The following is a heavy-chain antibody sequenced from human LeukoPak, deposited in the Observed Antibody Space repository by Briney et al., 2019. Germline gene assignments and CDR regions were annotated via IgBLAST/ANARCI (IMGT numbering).Heavy chain of an antibody. J-gene: IGHJ6*03. V-gene: IGHV3-74*01. CDR1: GFTFSNYW. CDR3: AKGGLLTGYYTYYYYYYMDV. D-gene: IGHD3-9*01. CDR2: IKSDGSST. Sequence: PGGSLRLSCAASGFTFSNYWMHWVRQAPGKGLVWVSRIKSDGSSTSYADSVKGRFTISRDNAKNTLYLQMNSLRAEDTAVYYCAKGGLLTGYYTYYYYYYMDVWGKGTTVTISS.